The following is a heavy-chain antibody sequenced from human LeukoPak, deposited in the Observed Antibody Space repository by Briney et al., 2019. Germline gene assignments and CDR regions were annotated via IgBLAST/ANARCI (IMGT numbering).Heavy chain of an antibody. J-gene: IGHJ6*03. CDR2: MNHSGST. Sequence: SETLSLTCAVYGGSFSGYYWSWIRQPPGKGLEWIGEMNHSGSTNYNPSLKSRVTISVDTYKNQFSLKLSSVTAADTAVYYCARRLGRKFGERFYYYHYMDVWGKGTTVTISS. V-gene: IGHV4-34*01. CDR3: ARRLGRKFGERFYYYHYMDV. CDR1: GGSFSGYY. D-gene: IGHD3-10*01.